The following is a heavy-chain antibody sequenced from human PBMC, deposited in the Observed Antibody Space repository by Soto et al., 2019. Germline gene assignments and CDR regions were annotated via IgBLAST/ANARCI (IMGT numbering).Heavy chain of an antibody. CDR3: AKTKTGIAAASEFDY. Sequence: GGSLRLSCAASGFTFSSYAMSWVRQAPGKGLEWVSAISGSGGSTYYADSVKGRLTISRDNSKNTLYLQMNSLRAEDTAVYYCAKTKTGIAAASEFDYWGQGTLVTVSS. CDR1: GFTFSSYA. CDR2: ISGSGGST. J-gene: IGHJ4*02. V-gene: IGHV3-23*01. D-gene: IGHD6-13*01.